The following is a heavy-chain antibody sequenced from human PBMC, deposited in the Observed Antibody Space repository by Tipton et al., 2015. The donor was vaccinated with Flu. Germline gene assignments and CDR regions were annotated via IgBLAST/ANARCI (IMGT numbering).Heavy chain of an antibody. CDR3: AKVTFPVTMIVVAMGNGMDV. D-gene: IGHD3-22*01. Sequence: LSLTCAPSGFTVSSSYMNWVRQAPGKGLEWVSLMYRDGTTFYADSVKGRFTVSRDDSQNTLYLQMNSLRAEDTAVYYCAKVTFPVTMIVVAMGNGMDVWGQGTAVTVSS. CDR1: GFTVSSSY. V-gene: IGHV3-53*01. J-gene: IGHJ6*02. CDR2: MYRDGTT.